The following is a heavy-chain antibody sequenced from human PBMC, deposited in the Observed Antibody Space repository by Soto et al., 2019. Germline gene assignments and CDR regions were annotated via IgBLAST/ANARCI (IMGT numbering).Heavy chain of an antibody. CDR3: ARDGPIPEDDITGYYLDY. CDR1: GGTFSSYA. J-gene: IGHJ4*02. CDR2: IIPIFGTA. D-gene: IGHD1-20*01. Sequence: SVKVSCKASGGTFSSYAISWVRQAPGQGLEWMGGIIPIFGTANYAQKFQGRVTITADESTSTAYMELSSLRSEDTAVYYCARDGPIPEDDITGYYLDYWDQGTLVTVSS. V-gene: IGHV1-69*13.